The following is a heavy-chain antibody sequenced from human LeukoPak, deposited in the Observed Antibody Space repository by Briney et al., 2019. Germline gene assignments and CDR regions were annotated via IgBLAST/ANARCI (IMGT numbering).Heavy chain of an antibody. CDR1: GGTFSSYA. CDR3: ARVLAAAGTNYYYYMDV. CDR2: IIPIFGTA. J-gene: IGHJ6*03. D-gene: IGHD6-13*01. V-gene: IGHV1-69*06. Sequence: SVKVSCKASGGTFSSYAISWVRQAPGQGLEWMGGIIPIFGTANYAQKFQGRVTITADKSTSTAYMELSSLRSEDTAVYYCARVLAAAGTNYYYYMDVWGKGTTVTVSS.